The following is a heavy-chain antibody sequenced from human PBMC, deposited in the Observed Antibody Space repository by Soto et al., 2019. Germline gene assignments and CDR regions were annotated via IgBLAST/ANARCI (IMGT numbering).Heavy chain of an antibody. CDR2: ISGSGGST. V-gene: IGHV3-23*01. D-gene: IGHD6-6*01. J-gene: IGHJ4*02. CDR3: AKDGSFTLSQYSSSAFGFDY. CDR1: GFTFSSYA. Sequence: HPGGSLRLSCAASGFTFSSYAMSWVRQAPGKGLEWVSAISGSGGSTYYADSVKGRFTISRDNSKNTLYLQMNSLRAEDTAVYYCAKDGSFTLSQYSSSAFGFDYWGQGTLVTVSS.